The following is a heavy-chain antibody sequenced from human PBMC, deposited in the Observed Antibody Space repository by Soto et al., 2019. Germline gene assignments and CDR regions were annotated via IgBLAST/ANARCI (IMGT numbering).Heavy chain of an antibody. CDR2: IYYSGST. J-gene: IGHJ6*02. D-gene: IGHD2-2*01. V-gene: IGHV4-31*03. Sequence: KASETLSLTCTVSGGSISSGGYYWSWIRQHPGKGLEWIGYIYYSGSTYYNPSLKSRVTISVDTSKNQFSLKLSSVTAADTAVYYCARVAYWRSSSSTTARTYYYYGMDVWGQGXTVTVYS. CDR3: ARVAYWRSSSSTTARTYYYYGMDV. CDR1: GGSISSGGYY.